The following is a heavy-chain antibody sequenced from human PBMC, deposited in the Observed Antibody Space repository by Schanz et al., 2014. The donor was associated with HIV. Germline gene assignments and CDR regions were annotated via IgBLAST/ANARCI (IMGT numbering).Heavy chain of an antibody. V-gene: IGHV3-30*03. CDR2: ISYDGTKK. D-gene: IGHD5-18*01. Sequence: QVQLVESGGGVVQPGRSLRLSCAGSGFSFDTFGIHWVRQAPGKGLEWLAVISYDGTKKHYADSVKGRFTISRDNSKNSLSLLIKSLRADDAAVYFCAIRTPMVTFGAFDIWGRGTWVTVSS. J-gene: IGHJ3*02. CDR1: GFSFDTFG. CDR3: AIRTPMVTFGAFDI.